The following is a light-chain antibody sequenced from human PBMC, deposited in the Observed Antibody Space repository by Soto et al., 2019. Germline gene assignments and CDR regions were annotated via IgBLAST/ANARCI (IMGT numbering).Light chain of an antibody. CDR1: SSNIGTPYD. J-gene: IGLJ2*01. V-gene: IGLV1-40*01. Sequence: QSVLTQPPSVSGAPGQRVTISCTGSSSNIGTPYDVNWYQQLPGTAPKLLIYGNSNRPSGVPDRFSGSKSGTSASLAITGLQAEDEADYSCQSYDSSLSGYVIFGGGTKLTVL. CDR2: GNS. CDR3: QSYDSSLSGYVI.